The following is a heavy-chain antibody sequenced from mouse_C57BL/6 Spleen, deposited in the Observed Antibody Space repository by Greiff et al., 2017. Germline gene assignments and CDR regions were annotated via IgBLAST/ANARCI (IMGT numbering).Heavy chain of an antibody. CDR2: IHPNSGST. J-gene: IGHJ4*01. CDR1: GYTFTSYW. D-gene: IGHD1-1*01. Sequence: VQLQQPGAELVKPGASVKLSCKASGYTFTSYWMHWVKQRPGQGLEWIGMIHPNSGSTNYNEKFKSKATLTVDKSSSTAYMQLSSLTSEDSAVYYCARREVTTVDYAMDYWGQGTSVTVSS. V-gene: IGHV1-64*01. CDR3: ARREVTTVDYAMDY.